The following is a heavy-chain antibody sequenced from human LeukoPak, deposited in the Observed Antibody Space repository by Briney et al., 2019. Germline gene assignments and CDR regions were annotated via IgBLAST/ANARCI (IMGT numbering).Heavy chain of an antibody. J-gene: IGHJ4*02. CDR1: GYTFTDYY. D-gene: IGHD1-26*01. V-gene: IGHV1-69-2*01. CDR2: VDPEDGET. CDR3: ASSGSYRPPDY. Sequence: ASVKVSCKVSGYTFTDYYMHWVQQASGKGLEWMGLVDPEDGETIYAEKFQGRVTITADTSTDTAYMELSSLRSEDTAVYYCASSGSYRPPDYWGQGTLVTVSS.